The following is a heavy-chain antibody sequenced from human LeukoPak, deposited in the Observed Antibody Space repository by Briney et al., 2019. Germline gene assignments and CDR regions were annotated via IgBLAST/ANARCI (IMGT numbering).Heavy chain of an antibody. V-gene: IGHV3-30-3*01. J-gene: IGHJ4*02. Sequence: GGSLRLSCAASGFTFSSYAMHWVRQAPGKGLEWVAVISYGGGNKYYADSVKGRFTISRDNSKNTLYLQMNSLRAEDTAVYYCARCGPNYDFWSGYDPIDYWGQGTLVTVSS. CDR2: ISYGGGNK. CDR1: GFTFSSYA. CDR3: ARCGPNYDFWSGYDPIDY. D-gene: IGHD3-3*01.